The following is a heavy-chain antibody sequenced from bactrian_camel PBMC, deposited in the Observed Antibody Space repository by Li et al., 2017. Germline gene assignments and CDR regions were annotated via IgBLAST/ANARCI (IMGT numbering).Heavy chain of an antibody. CDR2: ICGGMT. J-gene: IGHJ4*01. CDR3: AAGPECFSGAPMFSYNYAY. CDR1: QFTFSSSRSC. Sequence: QVQLVESGGGLVQAGGSLKLSCVASQFTFSSSRSCMGWYRQAPGKEREGVAHICGGMTFYADSVKGRFTISQDVARMTARLQMSNLNPEDTAMYYCAAGPECFSGAPMFSYNYAYWGQGTQVTVS. D-gene: IGHD7*01. V-gene: IGHV3S56*01.